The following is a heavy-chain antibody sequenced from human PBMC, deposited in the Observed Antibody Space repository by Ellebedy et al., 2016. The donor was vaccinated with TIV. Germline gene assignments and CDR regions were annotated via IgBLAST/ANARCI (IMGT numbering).Heavy chain of an antibody. D-gene: IGHD2-21*02. CDR1: GYTFTDLY. V-gene: IGHV1-2*02. Sequence: ASVKVSXKASGYTFTDLYIHWVRQAPGQGLEWIGWMNPNSGARNFAQKFQGRVTVTRDTSISTAYMDLSSLTSDDTAVYYCGRDRKVTSTTQVSLYGIDVWGHGTTVIVSS. CDR3: GRDRKVTSTTQVSLYGIDV. J-gene: IGHJ6*02. CDR2: MNPNSGAR.